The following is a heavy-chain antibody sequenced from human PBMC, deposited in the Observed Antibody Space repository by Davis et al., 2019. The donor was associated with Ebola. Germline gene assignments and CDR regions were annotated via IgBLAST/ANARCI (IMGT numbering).Heavy chain of an antibody. D-gene: IGHD3-22*01. Sequence: MPSETLSLTCTVSGGSISSYYWSWIRQPPGKGLEWIGYIYEDGSTKYNPSLKNRVTISMDTSKKQFSLRLTSVTAADTAVYYCATAAYDSSGSQVFDYWGQGTLVTVAS. CDR2: IYEDGST. V-gene: IGHV4-59*01. CDR1: GGSISSYY. J-gene: IGHJ4*02. CDR3: ATAAYDSSGSQVFDY.